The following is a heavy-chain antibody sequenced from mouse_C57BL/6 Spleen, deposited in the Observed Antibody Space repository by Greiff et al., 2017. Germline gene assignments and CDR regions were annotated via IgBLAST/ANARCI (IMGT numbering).Heavy chain of an antibody. CDR3: ARDQGYYGSSAMDY. CDR2: INYDGSST. V-gene: IGHV5-16*01. D-gene: IGHD1-1*01. Sequence: EVKLMESEGGLVQPGSSMKLSCTASGFTFSDYYMAWVRQVPEKGLEWVANINYDGSSTYYLDSLKSRFIISRDNAKNILYLQMSSLKSEDTATYYCARDQGYYGSSAMDYWGQGTSVTVSS. CDR1: GFTFSDYY. J-gene: IGHJ4*01.